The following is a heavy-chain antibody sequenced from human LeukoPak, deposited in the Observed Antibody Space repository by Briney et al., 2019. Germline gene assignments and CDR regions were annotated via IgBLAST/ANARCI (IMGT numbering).Heavy chain of an antibody. CDR2: VRYDGNNP. CDR3: ARGGYYYYYMDV. V-gene: IGHV3-30*02. Sequence: GGSLRLSCAASGFTFGSYGMHWVRQAPGKGLDWVAFVRYDGNNPYYSASVKGRFTISRDNSKNTVLLQMNNLRLEDAAVYYCARGGYYYYYMDVWGKGTTVTVSS. CDR1: GFTFGSYG. J-gene: IGHJ6*03. D-gene: IGHD3-16*01.